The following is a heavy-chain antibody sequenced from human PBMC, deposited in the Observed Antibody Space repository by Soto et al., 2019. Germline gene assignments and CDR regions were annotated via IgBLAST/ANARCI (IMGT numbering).Heavy chain of an antibody. D-gene: IGHD6-19*01. CDR1: GLTFSSCA. V-gene: IGHV3-23*01. J-gene: IGHJ4*02. CDR3: AKDKPAAGSQWLVPI. CDR2: ISDSGGTT. Sequence: PGESLILCCAASGLTFSSCAMTWVRPAQGMGLQWVSAISDSGGTTYYADSVRGRFTISRDNSKNTLYLQLNSLGAEDTAVYYCAKDKPAAGSQWLVPIWGRGTLVTVSS.